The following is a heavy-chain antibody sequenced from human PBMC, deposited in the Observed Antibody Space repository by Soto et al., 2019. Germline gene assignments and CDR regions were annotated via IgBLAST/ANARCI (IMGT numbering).Heavy chain of an antibody. J-gene: IGHJ4*02. CDR2: IIPIFGTA. V-gene: IGHV1-69*13. CDR3: ESRNYYDSSGYYYFDY. Sequence: SVKVSCKASGGTFSSYAISWVRQAPGQGLEWMGGIIPIFGTANYAQKFQGRVTITADESTSTAYMELSSLRSEDTAVYYCESRNYYDSSGYYYFDYWGQGTLVTVSS. D-gene: IGHD3-22*01. CDR1: GGTFSSYA.